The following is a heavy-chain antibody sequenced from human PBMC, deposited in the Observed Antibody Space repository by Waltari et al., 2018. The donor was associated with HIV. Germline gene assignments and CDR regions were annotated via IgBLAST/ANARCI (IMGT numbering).Heavy chain of an antibody. J-gene: IGHJ6*02. CDR2: IIPIFGTA. CDR3: ARDLGDAYYGMDV. Sequence: QVQLVQSGAEVKKPGSSMKVSCKASGGTFSSSASSWVRQAPGQGLEWMGGIIPIFGTANYAQKFQGRVTITADESTSTAYMELSSLRSEDTAVYFCARDLGDAYYGMDVWGQGTTVTVSS. V-gene: IGHV1-69*12. D-gene: IGHD3-16*01. CDR1: GGTFSSSA.